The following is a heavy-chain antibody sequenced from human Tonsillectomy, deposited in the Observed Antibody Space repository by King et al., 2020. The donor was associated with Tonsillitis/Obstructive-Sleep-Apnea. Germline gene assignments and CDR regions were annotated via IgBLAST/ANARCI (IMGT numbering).Heavy chain of an antibody. Sequence: VQLVESGGGLVQPGGSLRLSCAASGFILSKYAMSWVRQAPGKGLEWVSIMIVSVGTTYYADSVKGRFTISRDNSKNTRFLQMNSLRAEDTAIYYCARDHILDSWGQGTLVTVSS. CDR2: MIVSVGTT. V-gene: IGHV3-23*04. CDR3: ARDHILDS. J-gene: IGHJ4*02. D-gene: IGHD3-9*01. CDR1: GFILSKYA.